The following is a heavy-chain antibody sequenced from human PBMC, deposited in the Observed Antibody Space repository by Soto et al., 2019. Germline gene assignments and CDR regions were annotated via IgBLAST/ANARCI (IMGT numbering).Heavy chain of an antibody. Sequence: GGSLRLSCVASGFTFHIYDMSWVLHIPGEGLEWVSYISSSSSTIYYADSVKGRFTISRDNAKNSLYLQMNSLRAEDTAMYYCARGCSGGNCYSTSGLIWGQGTMVTVSS. V-gene: IGHV3-48*03. J-gene: IGHJ3*02. CDR3: ARGCSGGNCYSTSGLI. D-gene: IGHD2-15*01. CDR2: ISSSSSTI. CDR1: GFTFHIYD.